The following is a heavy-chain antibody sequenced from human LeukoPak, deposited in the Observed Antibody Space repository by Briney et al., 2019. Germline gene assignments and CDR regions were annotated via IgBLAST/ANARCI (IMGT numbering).Heavy chain of an antibody. D-gene: IGHD6-13*01. CDR1: GFTFSSYS. CDR3: ARRYSSSVGLDY. V-gene: IGHV3-48*01. CDR2: ISGSSSTI. Sequence: GGSLRLSCAASGFTFSSYSMNWVRQAPGKGLEWVSYISGSSSTIYYADSVKGRFTISRDNAKNSLYLQMNSLRAEDTAVYYRARRYSSSVGLDYWGQGTLVTVSS. J-gene: IGHJ4*02.